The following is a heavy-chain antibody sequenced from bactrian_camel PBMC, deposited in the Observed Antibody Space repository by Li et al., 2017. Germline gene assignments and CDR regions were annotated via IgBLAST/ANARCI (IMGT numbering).Heavy chain of an antibody. Sequence: VQLVESGGGWVQPGGSLTLSCVASGYIFSDYWMYWVHQAPGKGLEWVASVNEGGSTTYADSVKGRFTISKDNAKSTLYLQMNSLKPEDTATYYCAAGAWGSCKIRTDFRYSGQGTQVTVS. V-gene: IGHV3S26*01. CDR2: SVNEGGST. J-gene: IGHJ6*01. D-gene: IGHD5*01. CDR3: AAGAWGSCKIRTDFRY. CDR1: GYIFSDYW.